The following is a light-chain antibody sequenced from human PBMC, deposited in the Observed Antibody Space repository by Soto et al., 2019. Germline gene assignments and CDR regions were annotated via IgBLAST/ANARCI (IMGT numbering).Light chain of an antibody. V-gene: IGKV2-28*01. CDR3: MQALQNPPWT. J-gene: IGKJ1*01. CDR2: LGS. CDR1: QSLLHSNGYNY. Sequence: DLVMTQSPLSLPVTPGEPASISCRSSQSLLHSNGYNYLDWYLQKPGQSPQLLIYLGSNRASGVTDRCSGSGSGTDFTLKISRVEAEDVGVYYCMQALQNPPWTFGQGTKVEIK.